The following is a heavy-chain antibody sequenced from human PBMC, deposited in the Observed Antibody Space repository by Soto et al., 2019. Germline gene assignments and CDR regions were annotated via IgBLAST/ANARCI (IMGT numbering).Heavy chain of an antibody. CDR2: IIPIFGTA. J-gene: IGHJ6*02. CDR1: GGTFSSYA. CDR3: ARVYCGSGRHLYYGMDV. Sequence: QVQLVQSGAEVKKPGSSVKVSCKASGGTFSSYAISWVRQAPGQGLEWMGGIIPIFGTANYAQKFQGRVTITADESASTAYMALRSLRSEDTAVYYCARVYCGSGRHLYYGMDVWGQGTTVTVSS. D-gene: IGHD3-10*01. V-gene: IGHV1-69*12.